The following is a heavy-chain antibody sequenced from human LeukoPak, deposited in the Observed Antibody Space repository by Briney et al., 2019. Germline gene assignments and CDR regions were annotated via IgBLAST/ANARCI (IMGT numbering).Heavy chain of an antibody. CDR1: GFTFSSYA. CDR3: AKDLGYSSSHDAFDI. J-gene: IGHJ3*02. V-gene: IGHV3-23*01. D-gene: IGHD6-13*01. CDR2: ISGSGGST. Sequence: GGSLRLSCAASGFTFSSYAMSWVRQAPGKGLEWVSAISGSGGSTYYAGSVKGRFTISRDNSKNTLYLQMNSLRAEDTAVYYCAKDLGYSSSHDAFDIWGQGTMVTVSS.